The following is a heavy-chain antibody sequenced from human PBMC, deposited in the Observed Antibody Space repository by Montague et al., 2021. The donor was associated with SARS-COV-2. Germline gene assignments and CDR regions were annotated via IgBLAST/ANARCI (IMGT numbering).Heavy chain of an antibody. D-gene: IGHD5-24*01. Sequence: ETLSLTCTVSGGSISSYYWSWIRQPPGKGLEWIGYIYYSGSTNYNPSLKSRVTISVDTSKNQFSLKLSAVTAADTAVYYCARVFPRWLQFDPYFDYWGQGTLVTVSS. CDR2: IYYSGST. CDR1: GGSISSYY. V-gene: IGHV4-59*01. J-gene: IGHJ4*02. CDR3: ARVFPRWLQFDPYFDY.